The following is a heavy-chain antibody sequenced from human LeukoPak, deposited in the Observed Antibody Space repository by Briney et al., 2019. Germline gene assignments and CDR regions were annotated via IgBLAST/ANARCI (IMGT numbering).Heavy chain of an antibody. D-gene: IGHD5-12*01. CDR1: GGSISSSSYY. CDR2: IYYSGST. Sequence: SETLSLTCTVSGGSISSSSYYWGWIRQPPGKGLEWIGSIYYSGSTYYNPSLKSRVTKSVDTSKNQFSLKLSSVTAADTAVYYCARHPVATIEVYFDYWGQGTLVTVSS. CDR3: ARHPVATIEVYFDY. V-gene: IGHV4-39*01. J-gene: IGHJ4*02.